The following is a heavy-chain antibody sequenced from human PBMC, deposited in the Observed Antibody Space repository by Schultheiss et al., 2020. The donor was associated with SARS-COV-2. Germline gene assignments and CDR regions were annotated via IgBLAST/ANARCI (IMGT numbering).Heavy chain of an antibody. J-gene: IGHJ4*02. CDR3: ARAGQRGYCSGGSCYPMD. V-gene: IGHV3-11*01. CDR1: GFTVSSNY. Sequence: GGSLRLSCAASGFTVSSNYMSWVRQAPGKGLEWVSAISGSGGSTYYADSVKGRFTISRDNAKNSLYLQMNSLRAEDTAVYYCARAGQRGYCSGGSCYPMDWGQGTLVTVSS. CDR2: ISGSGGST. D-gene: IGHD2-15*01.